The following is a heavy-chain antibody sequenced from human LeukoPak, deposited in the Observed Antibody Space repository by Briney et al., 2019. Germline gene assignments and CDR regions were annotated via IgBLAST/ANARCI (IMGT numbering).Heavy chain of an antibody. CDR2: ISSSSSTI. V-gene: IGHV3-48*01. CDR1: GFTFSSYS. CDR3: ARGEYYYDSSGRQDFDY. J-gene: IGHJ4*02. Sequence: GGPLRLSCAASGFTFSSYSMNWVRQAPGKGLEWVSYISSSSSTIYYADSVKGRFTISRDNAKNSLYLQMNSLRAEDTAVYYCARGEYYYDSSGRQDFDYWGQGTLVTVSS. D-gene: IGHD3-22*01.